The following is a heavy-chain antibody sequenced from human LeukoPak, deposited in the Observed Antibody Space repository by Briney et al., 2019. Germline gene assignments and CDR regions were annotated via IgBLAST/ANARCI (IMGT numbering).Heavy chain of an antibody. CDR2: FDPEDGET. Sequence: GASVKVSCKASGYTFTGYYMHWVRQAPGQGLERMGGFDPEDGETIYAQKFQGRVTMTEDTSTDTAYMELSSLRSEDTAVYYCATAKYLGRPGAFDIWGQGTMVTVSS. V-gene: IGHV1-24*01. D-gene: IGHD1-14*01. CDR3: ATAKYLGRPGAFDI. CDR1: GYTFTGYY. J-gene: IGHJ3*02.